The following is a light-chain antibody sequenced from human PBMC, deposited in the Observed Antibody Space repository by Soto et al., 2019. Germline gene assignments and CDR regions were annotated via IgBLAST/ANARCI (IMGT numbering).Light chain of an antibody. CDR2: GNT. J-gene: IGLJ3*02. V-gene: IGLV1-40*01. Sequence: QSVLTQPPSVSGAPGQRVTISCTGSTSNIGAGYDVHWYRQFPGTAPKLLIYGNTNRPSEVPDRFSGSKSGTSASLAITGLQAEDEADYYCQSYDNSLSGFWVFGGGTKVTVL. CDR3: QSYDNSLSGFWV. CDR1: TSNIGAGYD.